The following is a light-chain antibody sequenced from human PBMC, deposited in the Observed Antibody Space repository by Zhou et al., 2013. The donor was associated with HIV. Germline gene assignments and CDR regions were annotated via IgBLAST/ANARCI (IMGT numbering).Light chain of an antibody. CDR1: QDISKY. CDR2: AAS. J-gene: IGKJ1*01. Sequence: DIQMTQSPFSLSASVGDRVTITCRASQDISKYLAWFQQKPGKAPKSLIYAASSLHSGVPSKFSGSGSGSDFTLTISCLQSEDFATYYCQQYYSYPPWTFGQGTKVEIK. V-gene: IGKV1-16*02. CDR3: QQYYSYPPWT.